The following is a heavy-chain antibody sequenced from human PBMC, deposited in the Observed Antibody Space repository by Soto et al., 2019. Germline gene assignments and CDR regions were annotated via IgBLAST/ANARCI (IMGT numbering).Heavy chain of an antibody. J-gene: IGHJ4*02. Sequence: QVQLVESGGGVVQPGRSLRLSCAASGFAFSSYGMDWVRQAPRKGLEWVAVISYDGSNKYYADSVKGRFTISRDNSKNTLYLQMNSLRAEDTAVYYCAKGWMATGFDYWGQGTLVTVSS. CDR3: AKGWMATGFDY. D-gene: IGHD5-12*01. V-gene: IGHV3-30*18. CDR2: ISYDGSNK. CDR1: GFAFSSYG.